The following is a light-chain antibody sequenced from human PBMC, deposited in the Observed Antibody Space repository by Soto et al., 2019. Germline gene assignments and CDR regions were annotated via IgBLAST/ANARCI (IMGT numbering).Light chain of an antibody. CDR3: QQLNSYPIT. CDR2: AAS. J-gene: IGKJ5*01. V-gene: IGKV1-9*01. Sequence: DIPLTQSPSFLSASVGDRVTITCRASQGINSFLGWYQQKPGKGPRLLIYAASALQSGVPSRFSGSGSGTEFTLTIGSMQPEDFATYYCQQLNSYPITFGQGTRLEIK. CDR1: QGINSF.